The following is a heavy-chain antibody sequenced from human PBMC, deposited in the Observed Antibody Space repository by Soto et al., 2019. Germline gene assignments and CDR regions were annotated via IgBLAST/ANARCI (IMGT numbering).Heavy chain of an antibody. D-gene: IGHD3-22*01. J-gene: IGHJ5*02. CDR1: GYSFTSYW. CDR3: ARLGRYYYDSSGYYPPGFWFDP. CDR2: IYPGDSDT. V-gene: IGHV5-51*01. Sequence: GESLKISCKGSGYSFTSYWIGWVCQMPGKGLEWMGIIYPGDSDTRYSPSFQGHVTISADKSISTAYLQWSSLKASDTAMYYCARLGRYYYDSSGYYPPGFWFDPWGQGTLVTVSS.